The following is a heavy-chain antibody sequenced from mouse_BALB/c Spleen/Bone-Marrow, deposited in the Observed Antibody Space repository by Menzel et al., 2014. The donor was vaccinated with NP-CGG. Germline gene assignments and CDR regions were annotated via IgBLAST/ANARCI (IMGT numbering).Heavy chain of an antibody. CDR2: ISRYNGAT. CDR1: GYSFTGYY. V-gene: IGHV1S34*01. CDR3: ASGDGYYVDFDY. J-gene: IGHJ2*01. Sequence: LVKTGASVKISCKASGYSFTGYYMHWVKQSHGKSLEWIGYISRYNGATCYNQKFKGKATFTVDTSSSTAYMQFNSLTSEDSAVYYCASGDGYYVDFDYWGQGTTLTVSS. D-gene: IGHD2-3*01.